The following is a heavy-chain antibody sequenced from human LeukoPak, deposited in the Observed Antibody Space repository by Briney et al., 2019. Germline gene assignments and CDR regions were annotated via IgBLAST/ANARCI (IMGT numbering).Heavy chain of an antibody. D-gene: IGHD5-12*01. J-gene: IGHJ6*03. CDR2: IYYSGST. V-gene: IGHV4-39*07. CDR1: GGFISSSSYY. Sequence: SETLSLTCTVSGGFISSSSYYWGWIRQPPGKGLEWIGSIYYSGSTYYNPSLKSRVTISVDTSKNQFSLKLSSVTAADTAVYYCARSYSGYDYYYYYYMDVWGKGTTVTVSS. CDR3: ARSYSGYDYYYYYYMDV.